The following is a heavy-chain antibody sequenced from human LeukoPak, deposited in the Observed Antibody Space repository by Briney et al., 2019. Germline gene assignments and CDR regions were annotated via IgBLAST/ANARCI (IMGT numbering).Heavy chain of an antibody. V-gene: IGHV3-23*01. CDR2: ISSSGGST. Sequence: GGSLRLSCAASGFTFSSYAMSWVRQAPGKGLEWVSTISSSGGSTYYADSVKGRFTISRDNSKNTLYLQMNSLRAADTAVYYCAKSDYYYGSGSYYKTPFDYWGQGTLVTVSS. J-gene: IGHJ4*02. CDR1: GFTFSSYA. CDR3: AKSDYYYGSGSYYKTPFDY. D-gene: IGHD3-10*01.